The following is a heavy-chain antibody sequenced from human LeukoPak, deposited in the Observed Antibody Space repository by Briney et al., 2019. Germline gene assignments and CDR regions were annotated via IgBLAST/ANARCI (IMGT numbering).Heavy chain of an antibody. D-gene: IGHD1-26*01. J-gene: IGHJ4*02. CDR1: GFSFSGYW. Sequence: GGSLRLSCAASGFSFSGYWMSWVRQAAGKGLEWVANIKRDGNEKYYVDSVKGRFTISRDNAKNSLYLQMNSLEADDTSIYYCAKYGGGYYFDYWGQGTLVTVSS. CDR2: IKRDGNEK. CDR3: AKYGGGYYFDY. V-gene: IGHV3-7*01.